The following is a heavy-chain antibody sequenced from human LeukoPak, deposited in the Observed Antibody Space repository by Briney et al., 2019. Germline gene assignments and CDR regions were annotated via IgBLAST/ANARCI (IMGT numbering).Heavy chain of an antibody. Sequence: HPGGPLRLSCAASGFTVSSNYMSWVRQAPGKGLEWVSVIYSGGSTYYADSVKGRFTISRDNSKNTLYLQMNSLRAEDTAVYYCASGSGSYRTPYYYMDVWGTGTTVTVSS. J-gene: IGHJ6*03. V-gene: IGHV3-53*01. CDR2: IYSGGST. D-gene: IGHD3-10*01. CDR1: GFTVSSNY. CDR3: ASGSGSYRTPYYYMDV.